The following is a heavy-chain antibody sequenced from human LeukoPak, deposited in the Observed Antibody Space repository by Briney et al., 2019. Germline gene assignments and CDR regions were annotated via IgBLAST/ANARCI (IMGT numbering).Heavy chain of an antibody. D-gene: IGHD3-22*01. CDR1: GFTFSNFA. CDR2: ISGSGGST. CDR3: ARAQGSSGSLDY. V-gene: IGHV3-23*01. Sequence: GGSLRLSCAASGFTFSNFAMNWVRQAPGKGLEWVSTISGSGGSTYYADSVKGRFTISRDNSKNTLYLQVGSLRAEDMAVYYCARAQGSSGSLDYWGQGTLVSVSS. J-gene: IGHJ4*02.